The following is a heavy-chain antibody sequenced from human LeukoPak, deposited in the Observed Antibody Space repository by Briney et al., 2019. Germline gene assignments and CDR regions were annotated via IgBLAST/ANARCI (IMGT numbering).Heavy chain of an antibody. V-gene: IGHV1-8*01. CDR1: GYTFTSYD. CDR3: ARGAVYYDFWSGRADY. Sequence: GASVKASCKASGYTFTSYDVNWVRQATGQGLEWMGWMNPNSGNTGYAQKFQGRVTMTRNTSISTAYMELSSLRSEDTAVYYCARGAVYYDFWSGRADYWGQGTLVTVSS. J-gene: IGHJ4*02. CDR2: MNPNSGNT. D-gene: IGHD3-3*01.